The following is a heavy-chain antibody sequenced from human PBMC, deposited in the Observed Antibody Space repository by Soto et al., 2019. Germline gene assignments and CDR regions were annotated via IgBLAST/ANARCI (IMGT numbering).Heavy chain of an antibody. CDR3: ARDLPLLWFGELLSRGDNWFDP. CDR1: GGTFSSYG. CDR2: ISAYNGNT. D-gene: IGHD3-10*01. V-gene: IGHV1-18*01. J-gene: IGHJ5*02. Sequence: ASVKVSCKASGGTFSSYGISWVRQAPGQGLEWMGWISAYNGNTNYAQKLQGRVTMTTDTSTSTAYMELRSLRSDDTAVYYCARDLPLLWFGELLSRGDNWFDPWGQGTLVTVSS.